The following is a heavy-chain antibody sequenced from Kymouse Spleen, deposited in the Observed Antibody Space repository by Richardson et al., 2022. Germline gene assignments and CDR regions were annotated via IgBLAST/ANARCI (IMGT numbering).Heavy chain of an antibody. V-gene: IGHV3-15*01. Sequence: EVQLVESGGGLVKPGGSLRLSCAASGFTFSNAWMSWVRQAPGKGLEWVGRIKSKTDGGTTDYAAPVKGRFTISRDDSKNTLYLQMNSLKTEDTAVYYCTTDQAVAGFFDYWGQGTLVTVSS. D-gene: IGHD6-19*01. CDR3: TTDQAVAGFFDY. CDR1: GFTFSNAW. CDR2: IKSKTDGGTT. J-gene: IGHJ4*02.